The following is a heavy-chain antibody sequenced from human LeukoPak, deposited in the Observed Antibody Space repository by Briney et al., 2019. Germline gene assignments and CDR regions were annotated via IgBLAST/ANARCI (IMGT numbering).Heavy chain of an antibody. D-gene: IGHD5-24*01. CDR2: ITPIFGTA. Sequence: SVKVSCKASGGTFSSYAMSWVRQAPGQGLEWMGGITPIFGTANYAQKFQGRVTITTDKSTSTAYMELSSLRSEDTAVYYCARVHGDGYFLDYWGQGTLVTVSS. V-gene: IGHV1-69*05. CDR1: GGTFSSYA. J-gene: IGHJ4*02. CDR3: ARVHGDGYFLDY.